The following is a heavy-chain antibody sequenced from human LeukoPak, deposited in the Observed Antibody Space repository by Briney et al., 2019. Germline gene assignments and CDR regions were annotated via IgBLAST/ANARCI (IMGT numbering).Heavy chain of an antibody. CDR1: GLTFDDYG. V-gene: IGHV3-20*04. CDR2: INWNGGTT. J-gene: IGHJ4*02. D-gene: IGHD1-26*01. Sequence: GGSLRLSCVASGLTFDDYGMSWVRQAPGKGLEWVSGINWNGGTTTYADSVKGRFTISRDNAKNSLYLQMNSLRVEDTAFYCCARNSGANVYTYSFQYWGRGTLVTVSS. CDR3: ARNSGANVYTYSFQY.